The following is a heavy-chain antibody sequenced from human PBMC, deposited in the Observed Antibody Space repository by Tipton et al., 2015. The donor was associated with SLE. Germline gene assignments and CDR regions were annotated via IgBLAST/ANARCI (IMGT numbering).Heavy chain of an antibody. J-gene: IGHJ4*02. CDR3: ARHIYDTSGGPFDY. V-gene: IGHV3-30*03. CDR1: GFTFSSYG. D-gene: IGHD3-22*01. CDR2: ISYDGSNK. Sequence: SLRLSCAASGFTFSSYGMHWVRQAPGKGLEWVAFISYDGSNKYYADSVKGRFTISRDNSKNTLYLQMNSLRAEDTAVYYCARHIYDTSGGPFDYWGQGTLVTVSS.